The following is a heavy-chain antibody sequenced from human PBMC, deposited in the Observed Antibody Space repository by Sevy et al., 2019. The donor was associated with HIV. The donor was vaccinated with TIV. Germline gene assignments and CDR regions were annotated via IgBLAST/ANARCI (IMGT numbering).Heavy chain of an antibody. J-gene: IGHJ4*02. CDR3: VRTAGLTGSYEY. CDR1: GVTFTNFP. CDR2: ISFNGNHE. Sequence: WGSLRLSCAASGVTFTNFPMHWVRQAPGRGLEWVAIISFNGNHEFYADSVNGRFTISRETSNSTLYLQMNSLRREDTAVYYCVRTAGLTGSYEYWGQGTQVTVSS. V-gene: IGHV3-30-3*01. D-gene: IGHD3-9*01.